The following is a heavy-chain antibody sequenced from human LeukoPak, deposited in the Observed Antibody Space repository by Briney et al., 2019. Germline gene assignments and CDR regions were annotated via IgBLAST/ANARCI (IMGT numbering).Heavy chain of an antibody. V-gene: IGHV3-66*02. J-gene: IGHJ4*02. Sequence: GGSLRLSCAASGFTISSNYMNWVRQAPGKGLEWVSVIYSGGNTYYADSVKGRFTISRDNSKNTLYLQMNSLRDEDTAIYYCARSWDARLNFDYWGQGTLVTVS. CDR3: ARSWDARLNFDY. CDR2: IYSGGNT. CDR1: GFTISSNY. D-gene: IGHD1-26*01.